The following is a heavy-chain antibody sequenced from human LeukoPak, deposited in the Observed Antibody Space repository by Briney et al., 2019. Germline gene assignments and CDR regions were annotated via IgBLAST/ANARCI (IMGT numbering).Heavy chain of an antibody. Sequence: SETLSLSCTVSGGSISSYYWSWIRQPAGKGLEWIGYIYYSGSTNYNPSLKSRVTISVDTSKNQFSLKLSSVTAADTAVYYCARGGSYCSGGSCYLIGWFDPWGQGTLVTVSS. V-gene: IGHV4-59*01. CDR2: IYYSGST. J-gene: IGHJ5*02. CDR1: GGSISSYY. CDR3: ARGGSYCSGGSCYLIGWFDP. D-gene: IGHD2-15*01.